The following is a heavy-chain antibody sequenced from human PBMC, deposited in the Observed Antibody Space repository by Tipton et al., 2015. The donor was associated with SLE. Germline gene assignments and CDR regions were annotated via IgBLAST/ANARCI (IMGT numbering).Heavy chain of an antibody. V-gene: IGHV3-64D*06. CDR3: VKGGVIVVVPAASV. CDR2: ISSNGGST. J-gene: IGHJ6*02. Sequence: SLRLSCGASGFTFSNYWMHWVRQAPGKGLEYVSAISSNGGSTYYADSVKGRFTISRDNSKNTLYLQMSSLRAEDTAVYYCVKGGVIVVVPAASVWGQGTTVTVSS. CDR1: GFTFSNYW. D-gene: IGHD2-2*01.